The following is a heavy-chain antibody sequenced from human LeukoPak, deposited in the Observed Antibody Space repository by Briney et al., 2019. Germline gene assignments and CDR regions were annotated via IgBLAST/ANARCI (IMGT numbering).Heavy chain of an antibody. V-gene: IGHV3-73*01. CDR1: AFTFSGSA. D-gene: IGHD3-16*01. CDR3: TRLKLGTWGAVDY. J-gene: IGHJ4*02. Sequence: PGGSLRLSCAASAFTFSGSAVHWVRQASGKGLEWVGRIRSKANNYATAYAASVKGRFAISRDDSKNTAYLQMNSLKTEDTAVYYCTRLKLGTWGAVDYWGQGTLVTVSS. CDR2: IRSKANNYAT.